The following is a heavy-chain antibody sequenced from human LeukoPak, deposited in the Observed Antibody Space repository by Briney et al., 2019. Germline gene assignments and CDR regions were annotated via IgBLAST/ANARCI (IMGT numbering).Heavy chain of an antibody. V-gene: IGHV3-21*01. CDR1: GFSFSSYT. J-gene: IGHJ1*01. D-gene: IGHD3-22*01. Sequence: GGSLRLSCAASGFSFSSYTMNWVRQAPGKGLEWVSSISSSGSDKYYADSVKGRFTISRDNAKSSLYLQMNSLRADDTAVYYCATSRGYFFRWFQHWGQGTLVTVSS. CDR3: ATSRGYFFRWFQH. CDR2: ISSSGSDK.